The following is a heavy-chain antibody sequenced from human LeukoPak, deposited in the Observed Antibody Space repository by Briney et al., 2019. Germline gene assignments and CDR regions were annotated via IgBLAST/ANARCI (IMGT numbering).Heavy chain of an antibody. CDR2: IHTSGSN. CDR3: ARLSAAVHLGAFDL. V-gene: IGHV4-4*09. Sequence: SETLSLTCAVSGVSISPYYWAWIRQPPGKGLEWIGYIHTSGSNDQYPSLKSRVTISVGKSKNHFSLRLTSVTAADAAVYYCARLSAAVHLGAFDLWGQGTVVTVSS. D-gene: IGHD3-3*01. CDR1: GVSISPYY. J-gene: IGHJ3*01.